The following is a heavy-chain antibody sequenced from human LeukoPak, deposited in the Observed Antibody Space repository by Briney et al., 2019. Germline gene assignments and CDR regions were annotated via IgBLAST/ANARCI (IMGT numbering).Heavy chain of an antibody. V-gene: IGHV3-21*01. CDR2: ISSSSSYI. D-gene: IGHD3-10*01. Sequence: GGSLRLSCAASGLTFSSYSMNWVRQAPGKGLEWVSSISSSSSYIYYADSVKGRFTISRDNAKNSLYLQMNSLRAEDTAVYYCARGLTMVRGVIIAPMDVWGQGTTVTVSS. CDR1: GLTFSSYS. J-gene: IGHJ6*02. CDR3: ARGLTMVRGVIIAPMDV.